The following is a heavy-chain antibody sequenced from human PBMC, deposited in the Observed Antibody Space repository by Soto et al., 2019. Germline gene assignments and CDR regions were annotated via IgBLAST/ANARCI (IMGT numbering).Heavy chain of an antibody. Sequence: QVQLVQSGAEMRKPGSSLRVSYKASGGTFSDYAFSWVRQAPGLGLEWMGGIVPRFGTPNYPQKFGGRVTITADTSSSTVYMALSSLRFADTAVYFCARDRIQFLLGKYSFNGMDVWGQGTTIIVSS. CDR3: ARDRIQFLLGKYSFNGMDV. D-gene: IGHD5-18*01. V-gene: IGHV1-69*06. CDR1: GGTFSDYA. J-gene: IGHJ6*02. CDR2: IVPRFGTP.